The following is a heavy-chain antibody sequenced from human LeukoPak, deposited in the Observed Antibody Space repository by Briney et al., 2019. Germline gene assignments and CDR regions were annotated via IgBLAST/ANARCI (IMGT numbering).Heavy chain of an antibody. CDR1: GFTFSSYG. CDR2: ISYDGSNK. D-gene: IGHD2-2*01. J-gene: IGHJ6*02. Sequence: GGSLRLSCAASGFTFSSYGMHWVRQAPGKGLEWVAVISYDGSNKYYADSVKGRFTLSRDNSKNTLYLQMNSLRAEDTAVYYCAKEYCSSTSCYGGMDVWGQGTTVTVSS. CDR3: AKEYCSSTSCYGGMDV. V-gene: IGHV3-30*18.